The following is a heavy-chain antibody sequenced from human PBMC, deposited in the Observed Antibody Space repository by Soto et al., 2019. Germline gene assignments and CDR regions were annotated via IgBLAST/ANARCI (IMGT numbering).Heavy chain of an antibody. D-gene: IGHD3-9*01. CDR1: GYTCSSYG. J-gene: IGHJ4*02. V-gene: IGHV3-30*18. CDR3: AKDPHFLDILTGYYVDY. CDR2: ISYDGSNK. Sequence: QVQLVESGGGVIQPGRSLRLSCAASGYTCSSYGMHWVRQAPGKGLEWVAVISYDGSNKYYADSVKGRFTISRDNSKNTLYLQMNSLRAEDTAVYYCAKDPHFLDILTGYYVDYWGQGTLVSVSS.